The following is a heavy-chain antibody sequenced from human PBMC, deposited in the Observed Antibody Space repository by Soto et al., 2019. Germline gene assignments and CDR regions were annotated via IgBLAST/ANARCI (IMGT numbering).Heavy chain of an antibody. D-gene: IGHD3-22*01. CDR1: AGSFSGFD. J-gene: IGHJ3*02. V-gene: IGHV4-34*01. CDR2: VNHRGGT. Sequence: SETLSLTCAVSAGSFSGFDWTWIRQSPGRGLEWVGDVNHRGGTRYTSSLQGRLTLSVDTSTNQFSLKLRSLVAADMAVYYCARGLRSGYDYVAFDIWSQGTQVTVSS. CDR3: ARGLRSGYDYVAFDI.